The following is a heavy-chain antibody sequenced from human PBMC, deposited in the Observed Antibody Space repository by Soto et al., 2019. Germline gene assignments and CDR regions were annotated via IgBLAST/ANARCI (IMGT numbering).Heavy chain of an antibody. D-gene: IGHD3-10*01. CDR1: GYTFTSYY. CDR2: INPSGGST. J-gene: IGHJ3*02. V-gene: IGHV1-46*01. Sequence: QVQLVQSGAEVKKPGASVKVSCKASGYTFTSYYMHWVRQAPGQGLAWMGIINPSGGSTSYAQKFQGRVTMTGDTSTSTVYMELSSLRSEDTAVYYCARGPGTYYYGSGSYPIDAFDIWGQGTMVTVSS. CDR3: ARGPGTYYYGSGSYPIDAFDI.